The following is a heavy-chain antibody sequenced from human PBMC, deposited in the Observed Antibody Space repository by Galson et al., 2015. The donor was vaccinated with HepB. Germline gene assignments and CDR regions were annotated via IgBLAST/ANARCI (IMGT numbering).Heavy chain of an antibody. CDR2: INPSGGST. CDR3: ARDVGAYDFWTHYYGMDV. D-gene: IGHD3-3*01. Sequence: SVKVSCKASGYTFTSYYMHWVRQAPGQGLEWMGIINPSGGSTSYAQKFQGRVTMTRDTSTSTVYMELSSLRSEDTAVYYCARDVGAYDFWTHYYGMDVWGQGTTVTVSS. J-gene: IGHJ6*02. CDR1: GYTFTSYY. V-gene: IGHV1-46*03.